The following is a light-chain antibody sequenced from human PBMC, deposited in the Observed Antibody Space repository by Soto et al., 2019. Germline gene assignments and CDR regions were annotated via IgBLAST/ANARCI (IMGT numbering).Light chain of an antibody. V-gene: IGKV3-15*01. Sequence: EVVITQSPATLSVSPGERATLSCRASQSARSSLGWYQQKPGQPPSLLIYGASTRATGIPARFSGSGSGTEFTLTISSLQSEDFAVYYCQQYNNWPRTFGQGTKVDIK. CDR1: QSARSS. CDR2: GAS. CDR3: QQYNNWPRT. J-gene: IGKJ1*01.